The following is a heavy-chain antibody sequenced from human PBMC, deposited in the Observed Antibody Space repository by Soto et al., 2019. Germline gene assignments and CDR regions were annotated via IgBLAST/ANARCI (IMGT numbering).Heavy chain of an antibody. J-gene: IGHJ3*02. CDR3: ARGHEVGGNSDAYDI. V-gene: IGHV1-69*14. D-gene: IGHD2-21*01. Sequence: QVLLVQSGAEMKKPGSSVKVSCKASGGSFSTSSINWVRQAPGQRPEWMANILPIFGTADYAQKFQGRVTITADTPTNTTYMELRSLLSEDAAVYYCARGHEVGGNSDAYDIWGQGTVVTVSS. CDR2: ILPIFGTA. CDR1: GGSFSTSS.